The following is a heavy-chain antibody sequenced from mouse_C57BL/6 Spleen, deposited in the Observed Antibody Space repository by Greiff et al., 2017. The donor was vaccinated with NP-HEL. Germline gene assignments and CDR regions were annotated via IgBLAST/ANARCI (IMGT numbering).Heavy chain of an antibody. D-gene: IGHD1-1*01. CDR2: INPNNGGT. J-gene: IGHJ2*01. CDR1: GYTFTDYY. Sequence: EVQLQQSGPELVKPGASVKISCKASGYTFTDYYMNWVKQSHGKSLEWIGDINPNNGGTSYNQKFKGKATLTVDKSSSTAYMELRSLTSEDSAVYYCARKGSSYSYYFDYWGQGTTLTVSS. V-gene: IGHV1-26*01. CDR3: ARKGSSYSYYFDY.